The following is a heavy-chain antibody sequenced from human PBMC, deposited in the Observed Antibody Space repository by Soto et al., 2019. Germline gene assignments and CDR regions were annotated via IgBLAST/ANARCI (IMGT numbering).Heavy chain of an antibody. D-gene: IGHD2-15*01. CDR1: GYTFTSYA. CDR2: INAGNGNT. Sequence: QVQLVQSGAEVKNPGASVKVSCKASGYTFTSYAMHWVRQAPGQRLEWMGWINAGNGNTKYSQKFQGRVTITRDTSASTAYMELSSLRSEDTAVYYCASIGCSGGSCSGFDYWGQGTLVTVSS. J-gene: IGHJ4*02. CDR3: ASIGCSGGSCSGFDY. V-gene: IGHV1-3*01.